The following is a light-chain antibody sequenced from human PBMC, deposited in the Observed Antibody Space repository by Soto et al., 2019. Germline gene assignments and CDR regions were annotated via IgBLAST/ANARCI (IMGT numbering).Light chain of an antibody. Sequence: DIHLTQSPSFLSASVGDRVTITCRASQGISSYLAWYQQKPGKAPKLLIYGASTLQGGVPSRFSGSGSGTEFTLTISSLQPEDFATYYCQQLSSYPINFGQGTRLEIK. V-gene: IGKV1-9*01. CDR1: QGISSY. CDR3: QQLSSYPIN. J-gene: IGKJ5*01. CDR2: GAS.